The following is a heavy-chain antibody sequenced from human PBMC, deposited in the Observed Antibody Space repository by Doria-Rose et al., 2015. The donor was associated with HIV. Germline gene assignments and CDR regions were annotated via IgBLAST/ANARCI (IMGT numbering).Heavy chain of an antibody. CDR2: IFSDDER. V-gene: IGHV2-26*01. D-gene: IGHD6-13*01. CDR1: GVSLSSPGMG. Sequence: VTLKESGPVLVKPTETLTLTCTVSGVSLSSPGMGVSWIRQPPGKALEWLANIFSDDERSYNASLKSRLTIARGTSKSQVVLTTTDMDPVDTATYYCARIKSSRWYHKYYFDFWGQGTLVIVSA. CDR3: ARIKSSRWYHKYYFDF. J-gene: IGHJ4*02.